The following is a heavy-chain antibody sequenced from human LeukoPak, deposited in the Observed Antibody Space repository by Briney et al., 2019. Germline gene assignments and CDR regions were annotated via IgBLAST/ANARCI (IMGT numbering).Heavy chain of an antibody. Sequence: PSETLSLTCAVYGGSFSGYYWSWIRQPPGKGLEWIGEINHSGSTNYSPSLKSRVTISVDTSKNQFSLKLSSVTAADTAIYYCARGASFRSGGFNFDPWGQGTLVTVSS. CDR3: ARGASFRSGGFNFDP. D-gene: IGHD2-15*01. CDR1: GGSFSGYY. J-gene: IGHJ5*02. V-gene: IGHV4-34*01. CDR2: INHSGST.